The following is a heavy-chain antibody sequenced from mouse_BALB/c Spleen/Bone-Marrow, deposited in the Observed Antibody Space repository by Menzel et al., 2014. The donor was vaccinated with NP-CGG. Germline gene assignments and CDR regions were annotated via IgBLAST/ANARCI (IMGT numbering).Heavy chain of an antibody. V-gene: IGHV5-6*01. CDR3: TRQRNWDHYAMDY. Sequence: VQLKESGGDLVKPGGSLKLSCAASGFTFSTYGMSWVRQTPDKRLEWVATISSGGGYTYYPDSVKGRFTISRDNANNXLYLQMSSLKSEDTAMYYCTRQRNWDHYAMDYWGQGTSVTVSS. J-gene: IGHJ4*01. D-gene: IGHD4-1*01. CDR1: GFTFSTYG. CDR2: ISSGGGYT.